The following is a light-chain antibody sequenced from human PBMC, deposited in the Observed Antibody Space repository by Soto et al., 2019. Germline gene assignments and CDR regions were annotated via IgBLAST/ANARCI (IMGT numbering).Light chain of an antibody. CDR1: QSIGSY. CDR2: DAS. V-gene: IGKV3-11*01. Sequence: EIVLTQSPATLSLSPGERATLSCRASQSIGSYLFWYQQKPGQAPRRLIYDASTSATGIPARLSGSGSGTDFTLTISSLEHEDVAVYYCQQRNNWPLITFGQGTRLEIK. CDR3: QQRNNWPLIT. J-gene: IGKJ5*01.